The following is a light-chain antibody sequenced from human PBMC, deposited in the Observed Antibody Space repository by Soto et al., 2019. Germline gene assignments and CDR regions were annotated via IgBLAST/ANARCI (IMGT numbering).Light chain of an antibody. J-gene: IGLJ1*01. CDR2: EVS. V-gene: IGLV2-14*01. CDR1: SSDVGGYTY. CDR3: SSYTSSSTYV. Sequence: QSALTQPASVSGSPAQSITISCTGTSSDVGGYTYVSWYQQHPGKAPKLMIYEVSNRPSGVSNRFSGSKSGNTASLTISGLQAEDEADYYCSSYTSSSTYVFGTGTKLTVL.